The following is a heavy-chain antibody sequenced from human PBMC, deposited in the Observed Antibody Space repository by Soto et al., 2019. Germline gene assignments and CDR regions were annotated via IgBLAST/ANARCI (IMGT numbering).Heavy chain of an antibody. V-gene: IGHV4-59*08. J-gene: IGHJ4*02. CDR1: GGSISSYY. Sequence: SETLSLTCTVSGGSISSYYWSWIRQPPGKGLEWIGYIYYSGSTNYNPSLKSRVTISVDTSKNQFSLKLSSVTAADTAVYYCTRRYGGNLDYWGQGTLVTVSS. CDR2: IYYSGST. D-gene: IGHD1-26*01. CDR3: TRRYGGNLDY.